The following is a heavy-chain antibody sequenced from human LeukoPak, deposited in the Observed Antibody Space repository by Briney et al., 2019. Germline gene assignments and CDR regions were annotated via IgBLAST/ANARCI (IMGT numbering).Heavy chain of an antibody. D-gene: IGHD4-17*01. J-gene: IGHJ4*02. Sequence: PSETLSLTCTVSGGSISSYYWSWIRQPPGKGLEWIGYIYYSGSTNYNLSLKSRVTISVDTSKNQFSLKLSSVTAADTAVYYCARGGDYYGGPFDYWGQGTLVTVSS. CDR3: ARGGDYYGGPFDY. V-gene: IGHV4-59*08. CDR1: GGSISSYY. CDR2: IYYSGST.